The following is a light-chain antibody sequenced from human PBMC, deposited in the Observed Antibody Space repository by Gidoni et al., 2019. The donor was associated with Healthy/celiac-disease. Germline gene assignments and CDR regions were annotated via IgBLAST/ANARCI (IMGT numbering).Light chain of an antibody. CDR2: GAS. J-gene: IGKJ1*01. V-gene: IGKV3-20*01. CDR1: QDVSSSY. CDR3: QQYGSSPWT. Sequence: EIVLTQSPGTLSWSPGERATLSCRASQDVSSSYLAWYQQKPGQAPRLLIYGASSGATGIPDRFSGSGSGTDFTLTISRLEPEDFAVYYCQQYGSSPWTFGQGTKVEIK.